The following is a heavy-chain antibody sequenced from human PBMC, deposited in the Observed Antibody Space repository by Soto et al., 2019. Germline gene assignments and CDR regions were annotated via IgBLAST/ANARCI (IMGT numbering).Heavy chain of an antibody. J-gene: IGHJ4*02. CDR2: NNVYNGNT. D-gene: IGHD3-16*01. CDR3: TWAYVGHREVHDF. CDR1: CNTFTNYG. Sequence: SAVKVFSEASCNTFTNYGIRWGRPAPGQGLEWIGWNNVYNGNTKYAQKVQGRVTMTTDTSTSTAYMELRSPRSEDTAVYYRTWAYVGHREVHDFCGQGTLVIVSS. V-gene: IGHV1-18*01.